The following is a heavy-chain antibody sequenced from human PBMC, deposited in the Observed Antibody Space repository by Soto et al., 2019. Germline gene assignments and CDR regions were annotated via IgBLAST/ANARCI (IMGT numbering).Heavy chain of an antibody. CDR3: ARDRWGIVVVPAAHDAFDI. Sequence: PSQTLSLTCAISGDSVSSNSAAWNWIRQSPSRGLEWLGRTYYRSKWYNDYAVSVKSRITINPDTSKNQFSLQLNSVTPEDTAVYYCARDRWGIVVVPAAHDAFDIWGQGTMVTGSS. J-gene: IGHJ3*02. CDR1: GDSVSSNSAA. D-gene: IGHD2-2*01. CDR2: TYYRSKWYN. V-gene: IGHV6-1*01.